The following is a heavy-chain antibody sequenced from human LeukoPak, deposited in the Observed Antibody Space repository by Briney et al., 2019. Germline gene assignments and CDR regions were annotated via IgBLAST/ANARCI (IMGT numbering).Heavy chain of an antibody. V-gene: IGHV4-59*01. J-gene: IGHJ5*02. CDR3: ARGGYSGYAFDR. Sequence: KERKWIGNIYYNGSTDYKPSLKSRVTISVHTSKNQFSLNLRSLTAADTAVYYCARGGYSGYAFDRWGQGTRVTVSS. D-gene: IGHD5-12*01. CDR2: IYYNGST.